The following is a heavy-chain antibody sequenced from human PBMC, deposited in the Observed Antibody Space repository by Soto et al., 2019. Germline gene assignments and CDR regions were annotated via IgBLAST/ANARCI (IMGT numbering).Heavy chain of an antibody. J-gene: IGHJ6*02. Sequence: PGGSLKISCKGSGYSFTTYWIDWGRQMPGKGLGLMGIIYPGDSETRYSPSFQGQVTISADKSISTAYLQWSSLKASDTAMYYCARNVGXSSSGPSRSNYYYGMDVWGQGTTVTVSS. V-gene: IGHV5-51*01. CDR2: IYPGDSET. D-gene: IGHD6-13*01. CDR3: ARNVGXSSSGPSRSNYYYGMDV. CDR1: GYSFTTYW.